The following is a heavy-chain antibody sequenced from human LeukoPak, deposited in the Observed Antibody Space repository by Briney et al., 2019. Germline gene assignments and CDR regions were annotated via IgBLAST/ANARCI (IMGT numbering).Heavy chain of an antibody. Sequence: ASETLSLTCAVYGGSFSGYYWSWIRQPPGKGLEWIGEINHSGSTNYNPSLKSRVTISVDTSKNQFSLKLSSVTAADTAVYYCARGYCSNTSCLNWFNPWGQGTLVTVSS. CDR1: GGSFSGYY. D-gene: IGHD2-2*01. V-gene: IGHV4-34*01. J-gene: IGHJ5*02. CDR3: ARGYCSNTSCLNWFNP. CDR2: INHSGST.